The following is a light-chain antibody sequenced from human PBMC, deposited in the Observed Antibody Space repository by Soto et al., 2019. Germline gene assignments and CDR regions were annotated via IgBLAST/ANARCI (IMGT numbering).Light chain of an antibody. CDR1: QSLVHSDGNTY. CDR3: MQGTYRRT. CDR2: RVS. J-gene: IGKJ1*01. Sequence: DIVMTQSPLSLPVTLGQPASISCRASQSLVHSDGNTYLNWYQQRPGQSPRRLIYRVSNRDSGVPDRFSGSGSATDFTLKTSRVEAEDVGVYYCMQGTYRRTFGQGTKVESK. V-gene: IGKV2-30*02.